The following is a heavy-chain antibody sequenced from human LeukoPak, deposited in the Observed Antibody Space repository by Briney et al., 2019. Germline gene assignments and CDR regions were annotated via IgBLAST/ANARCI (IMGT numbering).Heavy chain of an antibody. CDR3: ARDEVTYSIGPYYYYYGMDA. J-gene: IGHJ6*02. V-gene: IGHV1-46*01. CDR2: INPSGGST. Sequence: GASVKVSCKASGYTFTSYYMHWVRQAPGQGLEWMGIINPSGGSTSYAQKFQGRVTMTRDTSTSTVYMELSSLRSEDTAVYYCARDEVTYSIGPYYYYYGMDAWGQGTTVTVSS. D-gene: IGHD4-11*01. CDR1: GYTFTSYY.